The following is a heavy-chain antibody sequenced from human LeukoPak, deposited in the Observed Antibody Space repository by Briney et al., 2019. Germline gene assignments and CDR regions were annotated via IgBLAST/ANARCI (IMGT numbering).Heavy chain of an antibody. Sequence: PGGSLRLSCAASGFTFSSFAMSWVRQAPGKGLEWASAISSSSSFTHYADSVKGRFTVSRDNSKNTLYLHMNSLRAEDTAVYYCARRGYDYDSSGYYYGYWGQGALVTVSS. J-gene: IGHJ4*02. V-gene: IGHV3-23*01. D-gene: IGHD3-22*01. CDR1: GFTFSSFA. CDR3: ARRGYDYDSSGYYYGY. CDR2: ISSSSSFT.